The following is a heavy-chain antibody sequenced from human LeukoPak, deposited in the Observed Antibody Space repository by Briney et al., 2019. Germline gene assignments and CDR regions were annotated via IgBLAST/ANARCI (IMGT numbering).Heavy chain of an antibody. D-gene: IGHD4-23*01. J-gene: IGHJ4*02. V-gene: IGHV3-21*01. CDR1: GFTFSTYG. CDR2: ISSSSSYI. Sequence: PGGSLRLSCAASGFTFSTYGMNWVRQAPGKGLEWVSSISSSSSYIYYADSVKGRFTISRDNAKNSLYLQMNSLRAEDTAVYYCARFATGQYGGNIDYWGQGTLVTVSS. CDR3: ARFATGQYGGNIDY.